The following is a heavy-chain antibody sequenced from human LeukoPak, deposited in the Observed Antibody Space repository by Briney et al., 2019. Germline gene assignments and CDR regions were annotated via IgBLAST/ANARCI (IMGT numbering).Heavy chain of an antibody. Sequence: SETLSLTCTVSGYSISSGYYWGWIRQPPGKGLEWIGSIYHSGSTYYNPSLKSRVTISVDTSKNQFSLKLCSVTAADTAVYYCARAGVMGTYYYMDVWGKGTTVTVSS. CDR2: IYHSGST. D-gene: IGHD2-21*01. J-gene: IGHJ6*03. CDR1: GYSISSGYY. CDR3: ARAGVMGTYYYMDV. V-gene: IGHV4-38-2*02.